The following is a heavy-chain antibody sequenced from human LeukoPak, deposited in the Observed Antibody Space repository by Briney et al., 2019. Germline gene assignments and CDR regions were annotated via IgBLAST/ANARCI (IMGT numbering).Heavy chain of an antibody. CDR1: GGSISSYY. D-gene: IGHD3-3*01. CDR2: IYYSGST. Sequence: PSETLSLTCTVSGGSISSYYWSWIRQPPGKGLERIGYIYYSGSTNYNPSLKSRVTISVDTSKNQFSLKLSSVTAADTAVYYCARAPPSITIFGVVINYFDYWGQGTLVTVSS. CDR3: ARAPPSITIFGVVINYFDY. J-gene: IGHJ4*02. V-gene: IGHV4-59*01.